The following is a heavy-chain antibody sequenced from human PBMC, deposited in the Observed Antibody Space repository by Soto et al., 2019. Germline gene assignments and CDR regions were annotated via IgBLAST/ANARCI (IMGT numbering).Heavy chain of an antibody. V-gene: IGHV3-23*01. CDR1: GFTFSSYA. J-gene: IGHJ4*02. Sequence: EVQLLESGGGLVQPGGSLRLSCAASGFTFSSYAMSWVRQAPGKGLEWVSAISGSGGSTYYADSVKGRFTISRDNSKNTLYLQMNSLRAEDTAVYYCAKDPSGGSGWYGIFDYWGQGTLVTVSS. D-gene: IGHD6-19*01. CDR2: ISGSGGST. CDR3: AKDPSGGSGWYGIFDY.